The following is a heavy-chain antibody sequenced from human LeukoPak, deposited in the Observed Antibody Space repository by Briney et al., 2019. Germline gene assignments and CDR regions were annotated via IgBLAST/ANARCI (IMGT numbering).Heavy chain of an antibody. CDR2: IKQDGSEG. J-gene: IGHJ4*02. D-gene: IGHD2-15*01. CDR3: ARAGILWGDY. CDR1: GFTFSRYW. V-gene: IGHV3-7*01. Sequence: SGGSLRLSCAASGFTFSRYWMSWVRQAPGKGLEWVASIKQDGSEGYYVDSVKGRFAISRDNTKNSLYLQMNSLRAEDTAVYYCARAGILWGDYWGQGTLVTVSS.